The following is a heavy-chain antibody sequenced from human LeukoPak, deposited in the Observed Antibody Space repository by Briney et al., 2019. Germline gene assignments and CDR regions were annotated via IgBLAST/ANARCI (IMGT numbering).Heavy chain of an antibody. V-gene: IGHV1-69*13. Sequence: SVRVSCKASGGTFSSYAISWVRQAPGQGLEWMGGIIPIFGTANYAQKFQGRVTITADESTSTAYMELSSLRSEDTAVYYCAREGVDTSWHYNWFDPWGQGTLVTVSS. CDR3: AREGVDTSWHYNWFDP. J-gene: IGHJ5*02. CDR2: IIPIFGTA. CDR1: GGTFSSYA. D-gene: IGHD2-2*01.